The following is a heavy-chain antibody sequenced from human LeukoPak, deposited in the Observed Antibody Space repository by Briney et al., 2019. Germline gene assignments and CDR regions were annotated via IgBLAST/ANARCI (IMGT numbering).Heavy chain of an antibody. CDR3: ARRLVGSGSSIPYL. J-gene: IGHJ4*02. CDR2: IYYSGST. V-gene: IGHV4-59*12. Sequence: PSETLSLTCTVSGASIGTDFWSWIRQSPEKGLEWIGYIYYSGSTNYNPSLESRVTMSVDTSKNQFSLKLSSVTAADTAVYYCARRLVGSGSSIPYLWGQGTLVTVSS. D-gene: IGHD3-10*01. CDR1: GASIGTDF.